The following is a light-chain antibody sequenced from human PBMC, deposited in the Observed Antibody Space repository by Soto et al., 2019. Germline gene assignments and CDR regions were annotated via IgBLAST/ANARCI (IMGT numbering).Light chain of an antibody. CDR1: QGISSY. Sequence: AIRMTQSPSSFSASTGDRVTITCRASQGISSYLAWYQQKPGKAPKVLIYDASSLQSGVPSRFSGHGSGTDFTLTISSLQPDDSAIYYCQQYKTYTTFGQGTKVDNK. CDR3: QQYKTYTT. J-gene: IGKJ2*01. V-gene: IGKV1-8*01. CDR2: DAS.